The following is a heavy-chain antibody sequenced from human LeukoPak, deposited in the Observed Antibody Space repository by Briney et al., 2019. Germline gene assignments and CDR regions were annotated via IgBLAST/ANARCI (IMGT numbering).Heavy chain of an antibody. J-gene: IGHJ4*02. D-gene: IGHD3-10*01. CDR1: GGSISSSNW. Sequence: PSETLSLTCAVSGGSISSSNWWSWVRQPPGKGLEWIGEIYHSGSTNYNPSLKSRVTISVDKSKNQFSLKLSSVTAADTAVYYCARHVSYYGSGSYYNRWGQGTLVTVSS. CDR3: ARHVSYYGSGSYYNR. CDR2: IYHSGST. V-gene: IGHV4-4*02.